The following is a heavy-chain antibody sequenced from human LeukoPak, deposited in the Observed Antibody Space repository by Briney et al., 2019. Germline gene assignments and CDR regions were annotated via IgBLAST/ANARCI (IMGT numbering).Heavy chain of an antibody. D-gene: IGHD2-2*01. CDR1: GFTFSSYS. J-gene: IGHJ3*02. V-gene: IGHV3-21*01. Sequence: GGSLRLSCAASGFTFSSYSMNWVRQAPGKGLEWVSSISSSSTYIYYADSVKGRFTISRDNAKNSLYLQVNSLRAEDTAVYYCARGYCSSTSCYGAFDIWGQGTMVTVSS. CDR3: ARGYCSSTSCYGAFDI. CDR2: ISSSSTYI.